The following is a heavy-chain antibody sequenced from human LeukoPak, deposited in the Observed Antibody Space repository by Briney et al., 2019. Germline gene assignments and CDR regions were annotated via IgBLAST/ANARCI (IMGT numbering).Heavy chain of an antibody. CDR1: GGTFSSYA. CDR3: GTVWFGDYYYYGMDV. Sequence: SVKVSCMPSGGTFSSYAISWVRQAPGQGLEWMGGIIPIFGTANYAQKFQGRVAITADESTSTAYMELSSLRSEDTAVYYCGTVWFGDYYYYGMDVWGQGTTVTVSS. D-gene: IGHD3-10*01. V-gene: IGHV1-69*13. J-gene: IGHJ6*02. CDR2: IIPIFGTA.